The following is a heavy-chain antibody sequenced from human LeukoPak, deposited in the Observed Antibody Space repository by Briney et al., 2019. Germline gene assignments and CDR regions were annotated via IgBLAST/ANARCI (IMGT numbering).Heavy chain of an antibody. D-gene: IGHD3-3*01. J-gene: IGHJ4*02. V-gene: IGHV1-69*04. CDR2: IIPILGIA. CDR1: GGTFSSYA. CDR3: ASLDNDFWSGYYDLYFDY. Sequence: SVKDSCKASGGTFSSYAISWVRQAPGQGIEWMGRIIPILGIANYAQKFQGRVTITADKSTSTAYMELSSLRSEDTAVYYCASLDNDFWSGYYDLYFDYWGQGTLVTVSS.